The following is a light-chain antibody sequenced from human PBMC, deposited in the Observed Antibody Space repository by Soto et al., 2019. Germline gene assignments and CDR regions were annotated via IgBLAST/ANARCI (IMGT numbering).Light chain of an antibody. CDR1: QGITKY. J-gene: IGKJ4*01. Sequence: DIQMTQSPSAVSASVGDRVTITCRASQGITKYLSWYQQKPGKAPKLLIYDASNLESGVPSRFSGSGSGTDFSFTISSLQPEDIATYFCQQYDDLPLTFGGGTKVEIK. CDR3: QQYDDLPLT. V-gene: IGKV1-33*01. CDR2: DAS.